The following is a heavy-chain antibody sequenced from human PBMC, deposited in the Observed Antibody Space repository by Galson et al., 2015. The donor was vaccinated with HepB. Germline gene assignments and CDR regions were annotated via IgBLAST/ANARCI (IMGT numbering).Heavy chain of an antibody. CDR1: GGSISSGGYY. CDR3: ARDRPDIAARPSGWFDP. V-gene: IGHV4-31*03. Sequence: TLSLTCTVSGGSISSGGYYWSWIRQHPGKGLEWIGYIYYSGSTYYNPSLKSRVTISVDTSKNQFSLKLSSVTAADTAVYYCARDRPDIAARPSGWFDPSGQGTLVTVSS. D-gene: IGHD6-6*01. J-gene: IGHJ5*02. CDR2: IYYSGST.